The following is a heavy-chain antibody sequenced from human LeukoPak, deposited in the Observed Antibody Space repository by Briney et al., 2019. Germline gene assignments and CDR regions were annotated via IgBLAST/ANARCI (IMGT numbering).Heavy chain of an antibody. Sequence: GGSLRLSCAASGFTFSSYGMHWVRQAPGKGLEWVAVISYDGSNKYYADSVKGRFTISRDNSKNTLYLQMNSLRAEDTAVYYCAKVTEPTTTYYYYGMDVWGQGTTVTVSS. D-gene: IGHD5-12*01. CDR2: ISYDGSNK. J-gene: IGHJ6*02. CDR3: AKVTEPTTTYYYYGMDV. CDR1: GFTFSSYG. V-gene: IGHV3-30*18.